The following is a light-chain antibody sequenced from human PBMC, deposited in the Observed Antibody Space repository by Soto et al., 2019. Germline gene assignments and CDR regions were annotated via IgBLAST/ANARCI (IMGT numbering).Light chain of an antibody. CDR3: QQRSNGPQAT. CDR2: DAS. V-gene: IGKV3D-20*02. J-gene: IGKJ5*01. Sequence: VMTPCPATLSVSPGERATLSCRASQSVSSSYLAWYQQKPGQAPRLLIYDASNRATGIPARFSGSGSGTDFTLTISSLEPEDFAVYYCQQRSNGPQATVGQGTRLEIK. CDR1: QSVSSSY.